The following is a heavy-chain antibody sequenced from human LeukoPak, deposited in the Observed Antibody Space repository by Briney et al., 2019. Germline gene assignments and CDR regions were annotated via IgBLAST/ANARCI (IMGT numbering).Heavy chain of an antibody. CDR3: ARGGGDAGYHGFY. CDR1: GFIFSAYW. Sequence: GGSLSLSCAASGFIFSAYWVHWVRHVPGKGLMWVSRTDSEGSTANYADSVKCLFTSSIDNGKNTLYLQLIRLRAEDRAVYYCARGGGDAGYHGFYWGQGTLVTVSS. D-gene: IGHD3-9*01. V-gene: IGHV3-74*01. J-gene: IGHJ4*02. CDR2: TDSEGSTA.